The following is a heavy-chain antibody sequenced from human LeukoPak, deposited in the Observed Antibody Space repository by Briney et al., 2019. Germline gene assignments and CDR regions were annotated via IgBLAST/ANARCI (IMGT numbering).Heavy chain of an antibody. J-gene: IGHJ4*02. V-gene: IGHV3-20*04. CDR3: AKDRSCTNNICHGDFDY. D-gene: IGHD2-8*01. CDR2: INWNGGST. Sequence: PGGSLRLSCAASGFTFDDYGMSWVRQAPGKGLEWVSGINWNGGSTGYADSVKGRFTISRDNAKNSLYLQMNSLRAEDTAVYYCAKDRSCTNNICHGDFDYWGQGTLVTVSS. CDR1: GFTFDDYG.